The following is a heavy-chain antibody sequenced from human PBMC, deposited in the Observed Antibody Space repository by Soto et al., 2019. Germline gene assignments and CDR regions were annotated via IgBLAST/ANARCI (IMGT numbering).Heavy chain of an antibody. CDR3: AGDYDSSGYYYDY. D-gene: IGHD3-22*01. CDR2: IIPIFGTA. Sequence: ASVKVSCKASGGTFSSYATSWVRQAPGQGLEWMGGIIPIFGTANYAQKFQGRVTITADESTSTAYMELSSLRSEDTAVYYCAGDYDSSGYYYDYWGQGTLVTVSS. V-gene: IGHV1-69*13. CDR1: GGTFSSYA. J-gene: IGHJ4*02.